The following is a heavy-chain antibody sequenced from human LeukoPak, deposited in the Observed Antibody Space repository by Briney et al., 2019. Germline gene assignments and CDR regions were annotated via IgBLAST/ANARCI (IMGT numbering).Heavy chain of an antibody. CDR2: INEDGSEK. CDR3: ARVSDISVAAYFDY. D-gene: IGHD6-19*01. J-gene: IGHJ4*02. Sequence: GGSLRLSCAASGFTFRHYWMSWVRRTPGKGLEWVANINEDGSEKNYVDSVKGRFTMSRDNARNSMYLQMNSLRAEDTALYYCARVSDISVAAYFDYWGQGTLVTVSS. V-gene: IGHV3-7*03. CDR1: GFTFRHYW.